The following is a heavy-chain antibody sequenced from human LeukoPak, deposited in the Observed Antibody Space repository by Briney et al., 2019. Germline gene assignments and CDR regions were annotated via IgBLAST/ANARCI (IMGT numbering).Heavy chain of an antibody. Sequence: PGGSLRLSCAASGFTFSSYAMSWVRQAPGKGPEWVSAISGSGGSTYYADSVKGRFTISRDNSKNTLYLQMNSLRAEDTAVYYCAKSPPVMITFGGVIVKTPFGNPATYYFDYWGQGTLVTVSS. CDR3: AKSPPVMITFGGVIVKTPFGNPATYYFDY. J-gene: IGHJ4*02. D-gene: IGHD3-16*02. CDR2: ISGSGGST. V-gene: IGHV3-23*01. CDR1: GFTFSSYA.